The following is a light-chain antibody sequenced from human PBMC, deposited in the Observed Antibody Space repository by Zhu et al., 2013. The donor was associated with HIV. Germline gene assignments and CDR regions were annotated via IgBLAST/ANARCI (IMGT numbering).Light chain of an antibody. CDR3: QQYIRIPT. V-gene: IGKV1-9*01. CDR1: QDIDRY. Sequence: DIQLTQSPSLLSASVGDRVTITCRASQDIDRYLAWYQQTPGKAPTLLVYAASTTQSGVPSRFSGSGSGTEFSLTISSLQPEDFATYYCQQYIRIPTFGQGTKVEIK. CDR2: AAS. J-gene: IGKJ1*01.